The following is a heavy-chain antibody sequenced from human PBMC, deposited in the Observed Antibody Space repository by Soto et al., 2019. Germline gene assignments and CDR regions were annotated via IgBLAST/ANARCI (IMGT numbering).Heavy chain of an antibody. J-gene: IGHJ4*02. Sequence: QVQLVESGEGVVQPGRSLRLSCVASGYMFSRYGMHWVRQAPGKGLEWVAVISNDGSQTTYGDSVKGRFTISRDNSKNTMYLQMNSLTTEDTAVYYCANGFCGTNCYYFPNWGQGTLVTVST. V-gene: IGHV3-30*18. CDR3: ANGFCGTNCYYFPN. D-gene: IGHD2-21*02. CDR1: GYMFSRYG. CDR2: ISNDGSQT.